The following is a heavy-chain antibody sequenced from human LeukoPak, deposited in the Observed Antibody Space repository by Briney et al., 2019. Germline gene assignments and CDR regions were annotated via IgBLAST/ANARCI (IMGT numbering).Heavy chain of an antibody. CDR1: GGTFSSYA. D-gene: IGHD3-3*01. CDR2: ISAYNGNT. J-gene: IGHJ4*02. CDR3: ARVPLYYDFWSGYYRAPFDY. Sequence: ASVKVSCKASGGTFSSYAISWVRQAPGQGLEWMGWISAYNGNTNYAQKLQGRVTMTTDTSTSTAYMELRSLRSDDTAVYYCARVPLYYDFWSGYYRAPFDYWGQGTLVTVSS. V-gene: IGHV1-18*01.